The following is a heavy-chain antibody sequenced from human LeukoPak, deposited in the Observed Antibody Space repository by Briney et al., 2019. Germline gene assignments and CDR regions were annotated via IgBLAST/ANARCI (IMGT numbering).Heavy chain of an antibody. CDR1: GFTFSSYA. Sequence: GRSLRLSCAASGFTFSSYAMHWVRQAPGKGLEWVSVITGSGDSTHYADSVKGRFTISRDNSKNTLYLQMNSLRAEDTAVYYCAKRYGYYFDYWGQGTLVTVSS. J-gene: IGHJ4*02. D-gene: IGHD1-14*01. V-gene: IGHV3-23*01. CDR3: AKRYGYYFDY. CDR2: ITGSGDST.